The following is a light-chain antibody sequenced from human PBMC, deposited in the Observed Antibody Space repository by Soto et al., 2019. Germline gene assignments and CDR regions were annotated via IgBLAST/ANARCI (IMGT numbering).Light chain of an antibody. J-gene: IGKJ1*01. V-gene: IGKV3-11*01. CDR1: QSVRSN. CDR2: DVS. CDR3: QQRDNWPWT. Sequence: EIVLTQSPATLSLSPGERATLSCRASQSVRSNLAWYQHKPGQAPRLLIYDVSNRATGIPGRFSGSGFVTDFTLTISNVEPEYFAVYSCQQRDNWPWTFGQGDKVESK.